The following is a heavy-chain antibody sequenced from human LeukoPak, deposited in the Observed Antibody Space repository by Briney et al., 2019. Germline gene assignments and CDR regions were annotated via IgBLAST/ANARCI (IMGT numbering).Heavy chain of an antibody. CDR2: ISSSSSYI. CDR1: GFTFSSYS. V-gene: IGHV3-21*01. D-gene: IGHD2-8*01. Sequence: PGGSLRLSCAASGFTFSSYSMNWVRQAPGKGLEWVSSISSSSSYIYYADSVKGRFTISRDNAKNSLYLQMNSLRAEDTAVYYCARPKARGKMVYATTFDYWGQGTLVTVSS. J-gene: IGHJ4*02. CDR3: ARPKARGKMVYATTFDY.